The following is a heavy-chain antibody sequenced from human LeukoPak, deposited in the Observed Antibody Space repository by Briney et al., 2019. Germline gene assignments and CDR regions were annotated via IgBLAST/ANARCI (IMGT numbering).Heavy chain of an antibody. J-gene: IGHJ3*02. V-gene: IGHV1-18*01. CDR1: GYKFKNYG. Sequence: ASVKVSCKTSGYKFKNYGISWVRQAPGQGLEWTGWVRADNGKTDYTQKFQDRVTMTADTSTNTAYMELRSLRSEDTAVYYCARAGPEGSSAFDIWGQGTMVTVSS. CDR3: ARAGPEGSSAFDI. CDR2: VRADNGKT. D-gene: IGHD1-14*01.